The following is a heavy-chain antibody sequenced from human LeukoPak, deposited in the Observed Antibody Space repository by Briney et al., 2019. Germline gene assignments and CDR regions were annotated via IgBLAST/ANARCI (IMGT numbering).Heavy chain of an antibody. CDR2: IAYDGSNE. J-gene: IGHJ3*02. V-gene: IGHV3-30*18. Sequence: HPGRLLRLSCAASGFTFSNYGMHWVRQAPGKGLEWVAVIAYDGSNEYYAEFVKGRFTISRDNSKNTLYLQMYSLRAEDTAVYFCAKDQGIAVAGTEDAFDICGQRTRVSASS. CDR3: AKDQGIAVAGTEDAFDI. D-gene: IGHD6-19*01. CDR1: GFTFSNYG.